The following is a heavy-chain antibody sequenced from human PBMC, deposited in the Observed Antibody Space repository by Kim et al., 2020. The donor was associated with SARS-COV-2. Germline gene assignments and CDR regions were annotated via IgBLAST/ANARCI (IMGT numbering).Heavy chain of an antibody. CDR3: ARGGLPTSRTLDP. J-gene: IGHJ5*02. V-gene: IGHV3-74*01. Sequence: SADSGKGRFTISRDNAKNTLYLQMNSLRAEDTAVYYCARGGLPTSRTLDPWGQGTLVTVSS. D-gene: IGHD4-17*01.